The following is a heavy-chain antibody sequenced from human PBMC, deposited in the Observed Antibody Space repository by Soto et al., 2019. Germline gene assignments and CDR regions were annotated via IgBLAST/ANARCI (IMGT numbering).Heavy chain of an antibody. Sequence: SVKVSCKASGGTFSSYAISWVRQAPGQGLEWMGGIIPIFGTANYAQKFQGRVTITADESTSTAYMELSSLRSEDTAVYYCARRSVAGHDAFDSWGQGTMVTVSS. D-gene: IGHD6-19*01. CDR1: GGTFSSYA. CDR2: IIPIFGTA. J-gene: IGHJ3*02. V-gene: IGHV1-69*13. CDR3: ARRSVAGHDAFDS.